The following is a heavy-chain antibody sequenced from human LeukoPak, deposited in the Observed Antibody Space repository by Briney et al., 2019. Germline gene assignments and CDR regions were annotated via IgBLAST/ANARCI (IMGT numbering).Heavy chain of an antibody. V-gene: IGHV3-23*01. CDR2: ISGSGGST. D-gene: IGHD5-18*01. J-gene: IGHJ4*02. CDR3: ASGGYSYGLGY. CDR1: GFTFSSYG. Sequence: SGGSLRLSCAASGFTFSSYGMSWVRQAPGKGLEWVSAISGSGGSTYYADSVKGRFTISRDNSKNTLYLQMNSLRAEDTAVHYCASGGYSYGLGYWGQGTLVTVSS.